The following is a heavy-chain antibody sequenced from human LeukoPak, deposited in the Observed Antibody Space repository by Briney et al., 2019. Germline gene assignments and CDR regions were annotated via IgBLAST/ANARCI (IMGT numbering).Heavy chain of an antibody. Sequence: ASVSVSCKASGYTFTSYYMHWVRQAPGQGLEWMGIINPSGGSTSYAQKFQGRVTMTRDTSASTVYMELSSLRSEDTAVYYCARGASVVTPIDYWGQGTLVTVSS. CDR3: ARGASVVTPIDY. CDR1: GYTFTSYY. D-gene: IGHD4-23*01. J-gene: IGHJ4*02. CDR2: INPSGGST. V-gene: IGHV1-46*01.